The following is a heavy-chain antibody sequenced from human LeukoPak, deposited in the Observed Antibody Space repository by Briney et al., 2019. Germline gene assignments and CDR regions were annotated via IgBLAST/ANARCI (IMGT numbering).Heavy chain of an antibody. Sequence: PGGSLRLSCVVSGLTFSSYSMSWVRQAPGKGLDWVSGISASGGDTWYPDSVKGRFTISRDNSKNTLFLQMNSLRAEDTAVYYCASDGAYAMAVWGQGTTVTVSS. D-gene: IGHD1-26*01. CDR2: ISASGGDT. CDR1: GLTFSSYS. V-gene: IGHV3-23*01. CDR3: ASDGAYAMAV. J-gene: IGHJ6*02.